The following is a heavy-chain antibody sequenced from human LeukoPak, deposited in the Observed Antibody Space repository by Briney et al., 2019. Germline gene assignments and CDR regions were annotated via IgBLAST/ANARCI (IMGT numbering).Heavy chain of an antibody. D-gene: IGHD5-12*01. CDR1: GFTFSSYG. CDR3: ARVQKSRKSVASAVDC. Sequence: GMSLRLSCAASGFTFSSYGMHWVRQAPGKGLEWVAVISYDVGKKYYADSVKGRFTISRDNSKNTLYLQMNSLRAEDTAVYYCARVQKSRKSVASAVDCWGQGTVVIVSS. J-gene: IGHJ4*02. V-gene: IGHV3-30*03. CDR2: ISYDVGKK.